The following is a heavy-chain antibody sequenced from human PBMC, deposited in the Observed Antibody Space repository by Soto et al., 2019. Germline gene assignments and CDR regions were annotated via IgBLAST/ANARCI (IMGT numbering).Heavy chain of an antibody. CDR3: ARDYSSGYFNWFDP. V-gene: IGHV4-39*07. CDR1: GGSISSSSYY. D-gene: IGHD3-22*01. CDR2: IYYSGST. J-gene: IGHJ5*02. Sequence: PSETLSLTCTVSGGSISSSSYYWGWIRQPPGKGLEWIGSIYYSGSTYYNPSLKSRVTISVDKSKNQFSLKLSSVTAADTAVYYCARDYSSGYFNWFDPWGQGTLVTVSS.